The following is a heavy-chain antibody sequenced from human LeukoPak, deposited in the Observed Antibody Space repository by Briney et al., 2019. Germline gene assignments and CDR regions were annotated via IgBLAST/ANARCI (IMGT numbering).Heavy chain of an antibody. Sequence: GGSLRLSCAASGFTFDDYGMSWVRQAPGKGLEWVSGINWNGGSTGYADSVKGRFTISRDNAKNSLYLQMNSLRAEDTALYYCASSKYYDFWTGRFDYWGQGTLVTVSS. D-gene: IGHD3-3*01. CDR2: INWNGGST. J-gene: IGHJ4*02. CDR3: ASSKYYDFWTGRFDY. V-gene: IGHV3-20*04. CDR1: GFTFDDYG.